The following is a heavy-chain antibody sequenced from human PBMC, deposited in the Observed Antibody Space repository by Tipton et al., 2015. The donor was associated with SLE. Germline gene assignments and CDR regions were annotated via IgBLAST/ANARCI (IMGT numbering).Heavy chain of an antibody. J-gene: IGHJ4*02. CDR1: GFTFSRYI. CDR2: ISGSGSNT. Sequence: SLRLSCAASGFTFSRYIMQWVRQAPGKGLEWVSTISGSGSNTHYADSVNGRFTISRDNSRDTVYLQINSLRAEDTAIYYCAKDVGGFGLFEYWGQGTLVSVS. CDR3: AKDVGGFGLFEY. D-gene: IGHD3/OR15-3a*01. V-gene: IGHV3-23*01.